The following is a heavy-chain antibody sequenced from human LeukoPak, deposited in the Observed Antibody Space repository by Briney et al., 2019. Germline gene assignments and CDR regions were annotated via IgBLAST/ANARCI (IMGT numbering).Heavy chain of an antibody. CDR2: IKQDGSEK. V-gene: IGHV3-7*01. J-gene: IGHJ4*02. CDR3: ARGVWAPFAS. Sequence: PGGSLRLSCAASGFSLSNYWMNWVRQAPGKGLEWVANIKQDGSEKNYVDSVKGRFSISRDNAKNSLILQMNSLRDEDTAVYYCARGVWAPFASWGQGTLVSVSS. CDR1: GFSLSNYW. D-gene: IGHD3-3*01.